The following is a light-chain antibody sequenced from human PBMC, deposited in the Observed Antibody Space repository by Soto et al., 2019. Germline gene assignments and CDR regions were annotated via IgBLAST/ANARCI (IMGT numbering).Light chain of an antibody. J-gene: IGLJ2*01. CDR1: SSDIGAYNF. V-gene: IGLV2-14*03. CDR3: TSWTTSTNMI. Sequence: QSALTQPASVSGSPGQSITISCTGTSSDIGAYNFVSWYQQHPGKAPKLMLYDVNIRPSGVSNRFSGSKSGNTASLTISGLQAEDEADYYCTSWTTSTNMILGGGTKLTVL. CDR2: DVN.